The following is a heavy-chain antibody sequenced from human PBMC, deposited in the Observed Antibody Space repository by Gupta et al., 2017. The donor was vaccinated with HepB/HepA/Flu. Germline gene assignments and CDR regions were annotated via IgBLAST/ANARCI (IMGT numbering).Heavy chain of an antibody. CDR1: GFTLHSYN. CDR3: ARGNYGLDV. J-gene: IGHJ6*02. V-gene: IGHV3-30-3*01. CDR2: TLSDGGNK. Sequence: QGQLVESGGGVVQPGRSLIFSCAATGFTLHSYNMYWVRQAPGKGLEWVTLTLSDGGNKYYADSVKGRFTISRENSKNTLYLQMNSLRGEDTAVYYCARGNYGLDVWGQGTTVSVSS.